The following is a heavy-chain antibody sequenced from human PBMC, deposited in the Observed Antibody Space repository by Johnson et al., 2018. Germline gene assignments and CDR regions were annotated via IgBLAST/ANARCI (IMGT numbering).Heavy chain of an antibody. Sequence: VQLVESGGGLVQPGGSLRLSCAESGFTFSSYAMSWVRQAPGKGLEWVSAIRGSGGSTYYADSVKGRFTISRDHSKNKLYLQMNSLRAEEPAVYYCAKARSLVITMTPGLYFQHWGQGTLGTVSS. CDR3: AKARSLVITMTPGLYFQH. CDR1: GFTFSSYA. D-gene: IGHD2-21*01. V-gene: IGHV3-23*04. CDR2: IRGSGGST. J-gene: IGHJ1*01.